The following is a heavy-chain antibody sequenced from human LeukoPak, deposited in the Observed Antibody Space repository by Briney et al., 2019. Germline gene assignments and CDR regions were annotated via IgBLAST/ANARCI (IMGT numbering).Heavy chain of an antibody. Sequence: SETLSLTCTVSGGSISSGDYYWSWIRPPPGTGLEWIGYIYYSGSTYYNPSLKSRVTISVDTSKNQFSLKLSSVTAADTAVYYCARYDSSGYSFDYWGQGTLVTVSS. CDR3: ARYDSSGYSFDY. CDR1: GGSISSGDYY. J-gene: IGHJ4*02. D-gene: IGHD3-22*01. V-gene: IGHV4-30-4*01. CDR2: IYYSGST.